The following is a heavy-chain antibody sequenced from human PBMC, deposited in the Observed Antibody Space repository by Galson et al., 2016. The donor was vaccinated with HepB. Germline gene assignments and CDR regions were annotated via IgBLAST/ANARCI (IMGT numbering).Heavy chain of an antibody. CDR2: IYPGDSDT. CDR3: ARLGYCSSSNSRAAGYDYCMGV. Sequence: QSGAEVKKPGESLKISCKGSGYSFTTYWIGWVRQMPRKGLEWMGIIYPGDSDTTYSPSFQGQVTISADKSISTAYLQWSSLKASDTAMYYCARLGYCSSSNSRAAGYDYCMGVGVQGSTVTVSS. V-gene: IGHV5-51*01. D-gene: IGHD2-2*01. J-gene: IGHJ6*01. CDR1: GYSFTTYW.